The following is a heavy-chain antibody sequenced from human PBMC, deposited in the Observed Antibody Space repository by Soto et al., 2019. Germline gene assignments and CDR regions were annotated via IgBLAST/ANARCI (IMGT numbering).Heavy chain of an antibody. J-gene: IGHJ5*02. CDR1: GFTFSGSA. V-gene: IGHV3-73*01. CDR3: TRRQYGDYEFDP. Sequence: EVQLVESGGGLVQPGGSLKLSCAASGFTFSGSAMHWVRQASGKGLEWVGRIRSKANSYATAYAASVKGRFTISRDDSKNTAYLQMNSLKTEDTAVYYCTRRQYGDYEFDPWGQGTLVTVSS. CDR2: IRSKANSYAT. D-gene: IGHD4-17*01.